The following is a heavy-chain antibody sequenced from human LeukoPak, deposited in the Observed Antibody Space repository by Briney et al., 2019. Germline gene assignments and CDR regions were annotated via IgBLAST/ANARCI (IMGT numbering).Heavy chain of an antibody. Sequence: GGSLRLSCAASGFTFSSYWMSWVRQAPGKGLEWVSGINWNGGSTGYADSVKGRFTISRDNAKNSLYLQMNSLRAEDTALYYCARGYLTVNYYYYMDVWGKGTTVTVSS. CDR3: ARGYLTVNYYYYMDV. D-gene: IGHD4-11*01. CDR1: GFTFSSYW. V-gene: IGHV3-20*04. J-gene: IGHJ6*03. CDR2: INWNGGST.